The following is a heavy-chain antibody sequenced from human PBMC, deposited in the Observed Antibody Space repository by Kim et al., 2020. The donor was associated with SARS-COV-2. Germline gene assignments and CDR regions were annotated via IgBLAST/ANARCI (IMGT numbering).Heavy chain of an antibody. CDR3: ARMYYDILAFDY. Sequence: ASVKVSCKASGYTFTSYYMHWVRQAPGQGLEWMGIINPSGGSTSYAQKFQGRVTMTRETSTSTVYMELSSLRSEDTAVYYCARMYYDILAFDYWGQGTLVTVSS. CDR1: GYTFTSYY. D-gene: IGHD3-9*01. CDR2: INPSGGST. V-gene: IGHV1-46*01. J-gene: IGHJ4*02.